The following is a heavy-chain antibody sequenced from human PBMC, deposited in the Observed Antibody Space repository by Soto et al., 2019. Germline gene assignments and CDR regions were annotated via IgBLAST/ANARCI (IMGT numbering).Heavy chain of an antibody. CDR2: ISRDGGTK. D-gene: IGHD2-8*02. CDR1: GFTVSTYG. Sequence: QVQLVESGGGVVQPGRSLRLSCAVSGFTVSTYGMHWVRQAPGKGLEWVAVISRDGGTKYYADSVKGRFTISRDNSRNILFLEMNSMRGDDMAVYYCTGGVASGYWGQGTLVTVSS. J-gene: IGHJ4*02. CDR3: TGGVASGY. V-gene: IGHV3-30*03.